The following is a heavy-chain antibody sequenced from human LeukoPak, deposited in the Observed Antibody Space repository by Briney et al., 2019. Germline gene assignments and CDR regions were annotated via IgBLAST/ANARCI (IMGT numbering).Heavy chain of an antibody. J-gene: IGHJ5*02. CDR2: IYYSGST. D-gene: IGHD3-3*01. CDR1: GGSISSYY. V-gene: IGHV4-59*01. Sequence: SETLSLTCTVSGGSISSYYWSWIRQPPGKGLEWIGYIYYSGSTNYNPSLKSRVTISVDTSKTQFSLKLSSVTAADSAVYYCARNARVDYDFWSGYYTPANWFDPWGQGTLVTVSS. CDR3: ARNARVDYDFWSGYYTPANWFDP.